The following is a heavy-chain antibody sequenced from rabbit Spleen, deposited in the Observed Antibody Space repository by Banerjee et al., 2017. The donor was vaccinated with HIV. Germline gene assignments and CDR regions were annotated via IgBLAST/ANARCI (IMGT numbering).Heavy chain of an antibody. D-gene: IGHD6-1*01. J-gene: IGHJ4*01. Sequence: QLTETGGGLVQPGGSLTLSCKASGFDFTNYYISWVRQAPGKGLEWIGIIYSAKGSTDYASWVNGRFTISSDNAQSTVDLKMTSLTAADTATYFCGRHIPGYDYGDLWGPGTLVTVS. CDR1: GFDFTNYY. CDR3: GRHIPGYDYGDL. CDR2: IYSAKGST. V-gene: IGHV1S7*01.